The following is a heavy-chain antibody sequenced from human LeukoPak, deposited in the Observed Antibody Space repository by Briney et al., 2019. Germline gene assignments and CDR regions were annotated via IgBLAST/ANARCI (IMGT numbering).Heavy chain of an antibody. D-gene: IGHD6-13*01. J-gene: IGHJ6*02. CDR1: GYSFSTYW. CDR2: IDPGDSDT. CDR3: ARRSSSYRLDV. V-gene: IGHV5-51*01. Sequence: GESLKISCKGSGYSFSTYWIAWVRQKPGKGLEWMGIIDPGDSDTKYSPSFQGQVTISADKSISTAYLQWSSLKASDTAMFYCARRSSSYRLDVWGQGTTVTVSS.